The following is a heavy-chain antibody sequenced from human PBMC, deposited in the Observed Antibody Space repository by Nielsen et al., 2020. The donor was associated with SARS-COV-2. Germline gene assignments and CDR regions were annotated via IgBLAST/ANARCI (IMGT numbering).Heavy chain of an antibody. D-gene: IGHD3-22*01. Sequence: SETLSLTCTVSGGSISSGGYYWGWIRQPPGKGLEWIGSIYYSGSTYYNPSLKSRVTISVDTSKNQFSLKLSSVTAADTAVYYCARQLRRATMIIVAAGGYFDYWGQGTLVTVSS. CDR3: ARQLRRATMIIVAAGGYFDY. CDR1: GGSISSGGYY. V-gene: IGHV4-39*01. CDR2: IYYSGST. J-gene: IGHJ4*02.